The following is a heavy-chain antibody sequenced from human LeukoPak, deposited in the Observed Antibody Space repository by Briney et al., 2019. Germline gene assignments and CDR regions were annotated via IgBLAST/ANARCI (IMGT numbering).Heavy chain of an antibody. D-gene: IGHD2-2*01. Sequence: GGSLRLSCAASGFTFSNAWMSWVRQAPGKGLEWVGRIKSKTDGGTTDHAAPVKGRFTISRDDSKNTLYLQMNSLITEDTAVYYCTPALGRGDCSSTSCHPNWFDPWGQGTLVTVSS. CDR3: TPALGRGDCSSTSCHPNWFDP. CDR1: GFTFSNAW. V-gene: IGHV3-15*01. J-gene: IGHJ5*02. CDR2: IKSKTDGGTT.